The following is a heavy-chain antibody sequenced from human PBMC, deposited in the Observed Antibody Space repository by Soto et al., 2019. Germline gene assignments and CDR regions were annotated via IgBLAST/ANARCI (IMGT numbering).Heavy chain of an antibody. D-gene: IGHD1-1*01. Sequence: SGPTLVNPTQTLTLTCTFSGFSLSTSGMRVSWIRQPPGKALEWLARIDWDDDKFYSTSLKTRLTISKDTSKNQVVLTMTNMDPVDTATYYCARDSPHSRNLDAFDIWGQGTMVTVSS. CDR1: GFSLSTSGMR. J-gene: IGHJ3*02. V-gene: IGHV2-70*04. CDR3: ARDSPHSRNLDAFDI. CDR2: IDWDDDK.